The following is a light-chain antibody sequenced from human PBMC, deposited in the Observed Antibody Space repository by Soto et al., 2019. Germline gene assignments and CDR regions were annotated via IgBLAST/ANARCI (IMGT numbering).Light chain of an antibody. J-gene: IGLJ3*02. CDR1: SSNIGDYT. Sequence: QSVLTQPPSTSGTPGQRVNISCSGSSSNIGDYTVNWYQHLPGTAPKLLMYSNNQRPSGVPDRFSGSKSGTSASLAISELQSEDEADYYCAAWDDNLNGVVFGGGTKLTVL. V-gene: IGLV1-44*01. CDR2: SNN. CDR3: AAWDDNLNGVV.